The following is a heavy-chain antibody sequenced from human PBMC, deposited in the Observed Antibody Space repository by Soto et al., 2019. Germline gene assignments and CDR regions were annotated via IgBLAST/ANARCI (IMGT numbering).Heavy chain of an antibody. J-gene: IGHJ6*02. D-gene: IGHD6-25*01. Sequence: QVQLVESGGGVVQPGRSLRLSCAASGFTFSRYTMHWVRQAPGKGLEWVAVISYDASNEYYADSVKGRFTISRDNSKNTLYVQMNSLRAEDTAVYYWAGSSGFYYAMDVWGQGTTVTVSS. V-gene: IGHV3-30-3*01. CDR3: AGSSGFYYAMDV. CDR1: GFTFSRYT. CDR2: ISYDASNE.